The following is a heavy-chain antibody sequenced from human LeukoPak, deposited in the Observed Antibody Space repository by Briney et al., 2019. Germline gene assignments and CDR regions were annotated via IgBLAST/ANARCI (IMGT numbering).Heavy chain of an antibody. CDR1: GFIFSAYS. V-gene: IGHV3-21*01. D-gene: IGHD4-17*01. Sequence: GGSLRLSCAASGFIFSAYSMNWVRQAPGKGLEWVSSISGESKHIIYADSVKGRFTISRDDAKNSLYLQMNSLRAEDTALYYCATFETRGTTDFDYWGHGTLVTVSS. CDR2: ISGESKHI. CDR3: ATFETRGTTDFDY. J-gene: IGHJ4*01.